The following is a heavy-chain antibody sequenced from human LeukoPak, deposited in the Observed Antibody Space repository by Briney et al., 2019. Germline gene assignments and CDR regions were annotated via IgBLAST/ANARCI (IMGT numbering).Heavy chain of an antibody. CDR1: GGYISSYY. CDR3: ARDVGSPQYSTGWYHFDL. CDR2: IYTSGIT. J-gene: IGHJ4*02. D-gene: IGHD6-19*01. Sequence: SETLSLTCTVSGGYISSYYWSWVRQPAGKGLEWIGRIYTSGITNYNPPLKSRITMSVGTSKNQFSLKLSSVTAADTAVYYCARDVGSPQYSTGWYHFDLWGQGTLVAVSS. V-gene: IGHV4-4*07.